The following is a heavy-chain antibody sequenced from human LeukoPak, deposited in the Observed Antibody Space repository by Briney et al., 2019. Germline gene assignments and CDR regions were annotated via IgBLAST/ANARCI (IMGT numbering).Heavy chain of an antibody. J-gene: IGHJ4*02. D-gene: IGHD3-16*02. Sequence: SETLSLTCTVSGGSISSSSYYWGWIRQPPGKGLEWIGSIYYSGSTYYNPSLKSRVTISVDTSKNQFSLKLSSVTAADTAVYYCARGWDDYVWGSYRYRYFDYWGQGTLVTVSS. CDR2: IYYSGST. CDR1: GGSISSSSYY. CDR3: ARGWDDYVWGSYRYRYFDY. V-gene: IGHV4-39*07.